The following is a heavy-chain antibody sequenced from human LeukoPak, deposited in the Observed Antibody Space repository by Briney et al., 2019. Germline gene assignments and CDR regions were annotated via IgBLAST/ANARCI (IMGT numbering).Heavy chain of an antibody. V-gene: IGHV3-21*01. D-gene: IGHD6-13*01. CDR3: ARGSSWYGDVVYFDY. CDR2: ISSSSSYI. Sequence: GGSLRLSRAASGFTFSSYSMNWVRQAPGKGLEWVSSISSSSSYIYYADSVRGRFTISRDNAKNSLYLQMNSLRAEDTAVYYCARGSSWYGDVVYFDYWGQGTLVTVSS. CDR1: GFTFSSYS. J-gene: IGHJ4*02.